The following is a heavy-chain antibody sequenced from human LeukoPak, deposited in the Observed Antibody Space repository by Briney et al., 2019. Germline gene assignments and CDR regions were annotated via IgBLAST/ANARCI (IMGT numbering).Heavy chain of an antibody. Sequence: ASVKVSCKASGYNFISYYMHWVRQAPGQGLEWMGIINPSGGSTSYAQKFQDRVTMTRDTSTSTVYMELSSLKSDDTAVYYCARGLSLRNWSYYDYWGQGTLVTVSS. CDR1: GYNFISYY. CDR2: INPSGGST. D-gene: IGHD3-3*01. V-gene: IGHV1-46*01. CDR3: ARGLSLRNWSYYDY. J-gene: IGHJ4*02.